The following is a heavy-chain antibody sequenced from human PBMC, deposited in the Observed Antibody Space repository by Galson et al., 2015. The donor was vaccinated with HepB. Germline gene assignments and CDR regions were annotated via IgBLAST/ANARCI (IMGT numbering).Heavy chain of an antibody. D-gene: IGHD2-2*01. V-gene: IGHV3-49*03. CDR1: GFTFGDYV. Sequence: SLRLSCAASGFTFGDYVMTWFRQAPGKGLEWVGFIRTKAYGETTECAASVKGRFTFSRDDSESIAYLHMNSLKTEDTAVYYCTRERYLLLQSTFDYWGQGTLVTVSS. J-gene: IGHJ4*02. CDR2: IRTKAYGETT. CDR3: TRERYLLLQSTFDY.